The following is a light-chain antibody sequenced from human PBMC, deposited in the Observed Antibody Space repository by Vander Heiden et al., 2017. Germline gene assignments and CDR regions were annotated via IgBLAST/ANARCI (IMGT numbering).Light chain of an antibody. Sequence: QSVLTQPPSGSGAPGQRVTISCTGSRSNIGAGFDVHWYQQLPGKAHKFLIYRNNNRASGVPARFSASKSGTSASLAITGLQAEDEADYYCQSYDSSLTGYVVGTGTKVTV. J-gene: IGLJ1*01. CDR2: RNN. CDR1: RSNIGAGFD. V-gene: IGLV1-40*01. CDR3: QSYDSSLTGYV.